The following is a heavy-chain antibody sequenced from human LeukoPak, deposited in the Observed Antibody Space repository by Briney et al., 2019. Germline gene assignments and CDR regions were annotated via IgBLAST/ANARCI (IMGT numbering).Heavy chain of an antibody. D-gene: IGHD1-1*01. J-gene: IGHJ5*02. Sequence: GGSLRLSCAASGFTFSSYEMNWVRQAPGKGLEWVSYISSSGSTIYYADSVKGRFTISRDNSKNTVSLQMNSLRVEDTAVYYCARASRATGDRWLDPWGQGTLVTVSS. CDR1: GFTFSSYE. V-gene: IGHV3-48*03. CDR3: ARASRATGDRWLDP. CDR2: ISSSGSTI.